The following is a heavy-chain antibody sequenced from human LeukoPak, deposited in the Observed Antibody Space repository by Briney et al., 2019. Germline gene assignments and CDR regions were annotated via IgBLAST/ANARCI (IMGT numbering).Heavy chain of an antibody. CDR3: ARDLWLQHAFDI. Sequence: PSETLSLTCSVSGGSISSYYWSWIRQPPGRGLEWIGYIYYSGRTSYNPSLKSRVTISVDTSKNQFSLRLSSVTAADTAVYYCARDLWLQHAFDIWGQGTMVTVSS. CDR1: GGSISSYY. J-gene: IGHJ3*02. CDR2: IYYSGRT. D-gene: IGHD5-24*01. V-gene: IGHV4-59*01.